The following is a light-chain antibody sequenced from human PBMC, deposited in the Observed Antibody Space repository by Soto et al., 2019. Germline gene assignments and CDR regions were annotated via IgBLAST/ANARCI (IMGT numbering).Light chain of an antibody. V-gene: IGLV2-14*01. CDR1: SRDVGGYDY. CDR3: ISYTAINALYS. Sequence: QSALTQPASVSGSPGQSITISCTATSRDVGGYDYVSWYQQHPGKAPKLMIYEVTNRPSGVSNRFSASKSGDTASLTISGPEADDEALHYSISYTAINALYSFGTESNITV. J-gene: IGLJ1*01. CDR2: EVT.